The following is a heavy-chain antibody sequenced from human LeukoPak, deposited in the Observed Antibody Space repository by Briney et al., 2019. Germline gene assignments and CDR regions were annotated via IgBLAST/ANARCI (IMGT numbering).Heavy chain of an antibody. CDR2: INPSVGNT. CDR3: ARVGWFGDVFNFDY. D-gene: IGHD3-10*01. Sequence: ASVKVSCKASGYTFTSHYIHWVRQAPGQGLEWMGIINPSVGNTSYAQRFQGRITMTRDTSTSTVYMELSSLRSEDTAVYYCARVGWFGDVFNFDYWGQGTLVTVSS. V-gene: IGHV1-46*01. J-gene: IGHJ4*02. CDR1: GYTFTSHY.